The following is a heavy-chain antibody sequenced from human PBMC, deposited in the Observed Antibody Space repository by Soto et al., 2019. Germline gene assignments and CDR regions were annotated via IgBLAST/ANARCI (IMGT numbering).Heavy chain of an antibody. CDR2: INHSGST. CDR3: ARGGYFDPYGMDV. D-gene: IGHD3-9*01. CDR1: GGSFNTYY. V-gene: IGHV4-34*01. J-gene: IGHJ6*02. Sequence: PSETLSLTCAVYGGSFNTYYWNWIRQSPGKGLEWIGEINHSGSTNYNPSLKSRVTISIDTSKNQFSLKLSSVTAADTAVYYCARGGYFDPYGMDVWAQGTTVT.